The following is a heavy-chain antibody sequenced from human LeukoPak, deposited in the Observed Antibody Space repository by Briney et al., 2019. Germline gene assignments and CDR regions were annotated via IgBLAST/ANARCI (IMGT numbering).Heavy chain of an antibody. CDR3: ARGRKGIVWYYYYYMDV. Sequence: SETLSLTCTVSGGSISSSSYYWSWIRQPPGKGLEWIGEINHSGSTNYNPSLKSRVTISVDTSKNQFSLKLSSVTAADTAVYYCARGRKGIVWYYYYYMDVWGKGTTVTVSS. V-gene: IGHV4-39*07. CDR1: GGSISSSSYY. CDR2: INHSGST. J-gene: IGHJ6*03. D-gene: IGHD3-16*01.